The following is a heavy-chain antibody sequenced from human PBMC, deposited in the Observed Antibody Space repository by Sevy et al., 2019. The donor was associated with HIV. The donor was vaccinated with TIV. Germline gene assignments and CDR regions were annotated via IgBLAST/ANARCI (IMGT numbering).Heavy chain of an antibody. V-gene: IGHV3-30*18. D-gene: IGHD6-13*01. J-gene: IGHJ4*02. CDR1: GFTFSSYG. CDR3: AKLGEYSSSWYGTYYFDY. CDR2: ISYDGSNK. Sequence: GGSLRLSCAASGFTFSSYGMHWVRQAPGKGLEWVAVISYDGSNKYYADSVKGRFTISRDNSKNTMYLQMSSLRAEDTAVYYCAKLGEYSSSWYGTYYFDYWGQGTLVTVSS.